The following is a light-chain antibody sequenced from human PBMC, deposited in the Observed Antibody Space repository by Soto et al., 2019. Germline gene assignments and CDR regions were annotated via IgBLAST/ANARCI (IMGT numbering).Light chain of an antibody. J-gene: IGLJ1*01. CDR2: EDT. V-gene: IGLV2-8*01. CDR3: SSYTGDRHFYV. CDR1: GSDDGTYNF. Sequence: QSVLTQPPSASGSPGQSVSISCTGTGSDDGTYNFVSWYQQHPGKAPKLLNYEDTKRPSGVPDRFSGSKTGKTASKTISGFQAEDEAEYFCSSYTGDRHFYVFGTGTKVTVL.